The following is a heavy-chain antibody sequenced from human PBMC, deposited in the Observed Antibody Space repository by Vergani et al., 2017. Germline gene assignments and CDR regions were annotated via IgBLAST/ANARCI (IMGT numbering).Heavy chain of an antibody. Sequence: QLQLQESGPRLVKPSETLSLTCSLSGMSISNNNYYWGWIRQPPGNGLGWIGSIYDSRNNNYSPSLKSRVSISVDTSKNQFSLNLTSVTAADTAVYYCARHLRQLARNDVFDIWGHGTLVTVSS. J-gene: IGHJ3*02. D-gene: IGHD6-6*01. CDR1: GMSISNNNYY. CDR3: ARHLRQLARNDVFDI. CDR2: IYDSRNN. V-gene: IGHV4-39*01.